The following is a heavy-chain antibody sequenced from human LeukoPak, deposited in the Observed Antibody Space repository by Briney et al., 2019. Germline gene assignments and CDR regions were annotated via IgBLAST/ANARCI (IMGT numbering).Heavy chain of an antibody. CDR3: ARGAISSWYED. J-gene: IGHJ4*02. Sequence: GGSLRLSCAGSGFTFSSSYMSWVRQAPGKGLEWVSVLYSGGSIFYAASVKGRFTISIDISKNMLYLQMNSLTADDTAVYYCARGAISSWYEDWGQGTLVTVSS. D-gene: IGHD6-13*01. CDR2: LYSGGSI. CDR1: GFTFSSSY. V-gene: IGHV3-66*01.